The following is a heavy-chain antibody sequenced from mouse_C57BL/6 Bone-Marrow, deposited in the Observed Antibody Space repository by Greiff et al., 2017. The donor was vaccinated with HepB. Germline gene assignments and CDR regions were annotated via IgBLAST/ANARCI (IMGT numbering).Heavy chain of an antibody. Sequence: LVESGAELARPGASVKLSCKASGYTFTSYGISWVKQRTGQGLEWIGEIYPRSGNTYYNEKFKGKATLTADKSSSTAYMELRSLTSEDSAVYFCARYGNGRYFDVWGTGTTVTVSS. CDR3: ARYGNGRYFDV. J-gene: IGHJ1*03. D-gene: IGHD2-1*01. V-gene: IGHV1-81*01. CDR2: IYPRSGNT. CDR1: GYTFTSYG.